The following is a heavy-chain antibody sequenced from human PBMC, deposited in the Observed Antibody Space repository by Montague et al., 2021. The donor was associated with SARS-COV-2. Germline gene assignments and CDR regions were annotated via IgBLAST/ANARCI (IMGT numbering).Heavy chain of an antibody. CDR3: AHRGGLGAI. CDR1: GDSVNNNKNY. V-gene: IGHV4-39*01. CDR2: NYHDGST. D-gene: IGHD3-10*01. Sequence: SETLSLTCTVSGDSVNNNKNYWGWLRQPPGKGLEWIGSNYHDGSTYYNPSLWSRITMSVDTAKNQFSLRLTSVTAADTAVYYCAHRGGLGAIWGQGTLVTVSS. J-gene: IGHJ1*01.